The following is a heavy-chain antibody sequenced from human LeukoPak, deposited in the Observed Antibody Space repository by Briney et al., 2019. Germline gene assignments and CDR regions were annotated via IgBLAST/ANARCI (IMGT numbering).Heavy chain of an antibody. CDR3: ATASVKYCSGGSCSNWFDP. Sequence: SETLSLTCTVSGGSVSSGSYYWSWIRQPPGKGLEWIGEINHSGSTNYNPSLKSRVTTSVDTSKNQFSLKLSSVTAADTAVYYCATASVKYCSGGSCSNWFDPWGQGTLVTVSS. V-gene: IGHV4-39*07. D-gene: IGHD2-15*01. CDR1: GGSVSSGSYY. J-gene: IGHJ5*02. CDR2: INHSGST.